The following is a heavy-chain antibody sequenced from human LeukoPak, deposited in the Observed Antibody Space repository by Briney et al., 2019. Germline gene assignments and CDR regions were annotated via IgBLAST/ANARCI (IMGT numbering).Heavy chain of an antibody. CDR2: IYSGGST. V-gene: IGHV3-66*01. CDR3: ARDIISSGWYVGFDY. J-gene: IGHJ4*02. CDR1: GFTVSNTY. D-gene: IGHD6-19*01. Sequence: PGGSLRLSCAASGFTVSNTYVSWIRQAPGKGLEWVSVIYSGGSTYYVDSVKGRFTMSRDNSKKTFYLQINSLRVEDTAVYYCARDIISSGWYVGFDYWGLGTLVTVSS.